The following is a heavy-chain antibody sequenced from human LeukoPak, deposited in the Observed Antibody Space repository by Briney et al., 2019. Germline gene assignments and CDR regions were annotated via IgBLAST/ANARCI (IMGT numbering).Heavy chain of an antibody. CDR1: GFTFDGYA. CDR3: ARVVFVGELLGY. J-gene: IGHJ4*02. CDR2: ISGSSGST. Sequence: PGGSLRLSCAASGFTFDGYAMHWVRQAPGKGLEWVSAISGSSGSTDYADSVKGRFTISRDNSKNTLYLQMNSLRAEDTALYYLARVVFVGELLGYWGQGTLVTVFS. V-gene: IGHV3-23*01. D-gene: IGHD1-26*01.